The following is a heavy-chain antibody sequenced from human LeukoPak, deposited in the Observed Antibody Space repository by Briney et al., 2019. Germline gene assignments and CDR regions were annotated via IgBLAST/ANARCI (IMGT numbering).Heavy chain of an antibody. CDR1: GFTFSSYS. V-gene: IGHV3-48*04. Sequence: GGSLRLSCAASGFTFSSYSMNWVRQAPGKGLEWVSYISSSSTTIYYADSVKGRFTISRDNAKNSLYLQMNSLRAEDTAVYYCAREVGASEFDYWGQGTLVTVSS. CDR2: ISSSSTTI. D-gene: IGHD1-26*01. J-gene: IGHJ4*02. CDR3: AREVGASEFDY.